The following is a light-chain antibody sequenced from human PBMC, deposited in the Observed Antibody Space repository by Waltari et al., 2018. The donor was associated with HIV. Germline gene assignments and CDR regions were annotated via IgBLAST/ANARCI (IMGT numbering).Light chain of an antibody. V-gene: IGLV1-40*01. Sequence: QSVLTQPPSVSGAPGQRVTISCTGRSSNIGAGYDVHWYQQLPGTAPKLYIFDNNNRPSGVPDRFSGSKTGTSASLAITGLQAEDAADYYCQSYDSSLSGCVFGGGTKLTVL. CDR2: DNN. J-gene: IGLJ3*02. CDR1: SSNIGAGYD. CDR3: QSYDSSLSGCV.